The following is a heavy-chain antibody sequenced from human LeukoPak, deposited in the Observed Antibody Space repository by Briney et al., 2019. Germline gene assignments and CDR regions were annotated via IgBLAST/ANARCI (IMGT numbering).Heavy chain of an antibody. CDR3: ARAGYSSGWSWGLRPKAHDAFDI. Sequence: PSETLSLSCTVSGGSISSSTYYWGWIRQPPGKGLECIGSIHSSGSTYYNPSLKSRVTISVDTSKNQFSLKLSSVTAADTAVYYCARAGYSSGWSWGLRPKAHDAFDIWGQGTMVTVSS. J-gene: IGHJ3*02. D-gene: IGHD6-19*01. V-gene: IGHV4-39*07. CDR2: IHSSGST. CDR1: GGSISSSTYY.